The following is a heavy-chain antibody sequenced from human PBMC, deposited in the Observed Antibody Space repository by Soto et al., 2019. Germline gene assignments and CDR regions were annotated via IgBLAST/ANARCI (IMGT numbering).Heavy chain of an antibody. V-gene: IGHV3-21*01. CDR3: ARVGYYDSSGWYSVDY. D-gene: IGHD3-22*01. CDR2: ISSSSSYI. J-gene: IGHJ4*02. Sequence: GGSLRLSCAASGFTFSSYSMNWVRQAPGKGLEWVSSISSSSSYIYYADSVKGRFTISRDNAKNSLYLQMNSLRAEDTAVYYCARVGYYDSSGWYSVDYWGQGTLVTVSS. CDR1: GFTFSSYS.